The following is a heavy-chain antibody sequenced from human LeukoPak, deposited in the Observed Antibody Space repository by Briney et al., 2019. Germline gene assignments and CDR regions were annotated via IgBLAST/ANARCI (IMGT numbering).Heavy chain of an antibody. CDR2: INPSGGST. D-gene: IGHD3-22*01. V-gene: IGHV1-46*01. Sequence: ASVKVSCKASGYTFTSYYMHWVRQAPGQGLEWMGIINPSGGSTSYAQKFQGRVTMTTDTSTSTAYMELRSLRSDDTAVYYCARDGVYYDSSGNFDYWGQGTLVTVSS. CDR1: GYTFTSYY. CDR3: ARDGVYYDSSGNFDY. J-gene: IGHJ4*02.